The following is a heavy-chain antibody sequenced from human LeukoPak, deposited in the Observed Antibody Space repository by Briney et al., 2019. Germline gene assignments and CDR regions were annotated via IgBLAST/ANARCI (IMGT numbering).Heavy chain of an antibody. V-gene: IGHV4-59*01. CDR2: IYSSGST. CDR3: ARSFSARMFFDY. Sequence: SETLSLTCTVSGGSISSYYWSWIRQPAGKGLEWIGYIYSSGSTNYNPSLKSRVIISLDTSKSQFSLKLSSVTAADTAVYYCARSFSARMFFDYWGQGSLVTVSS. D-gene: IGHD2/OR15-2a*01. J-gene: IGHJ4*02. CDR1: GGSISSYY.